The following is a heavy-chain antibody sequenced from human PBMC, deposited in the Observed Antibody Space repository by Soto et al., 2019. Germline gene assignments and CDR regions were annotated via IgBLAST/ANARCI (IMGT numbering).Heavy chain of an antibody. CDR3: ARDKGLLSSYYYYGMDV. V-gene: IGHV3-33*01. D-gene: IGHD3-22*01. CDR2: IWYDGSNK. J-gene: IGHJ6*02. CDR1: GFTFSSYG. Sequence: GGSLRLSCAASGFTFSSYGMHWVRQAPGKGLEWVAVIWYDGSNKYYADSVKGRFTISRDNSKNTLYLQMNSLRAEDTAVYYCARDKGLLSSYYYYGMDVWGQGTTVTVSS.